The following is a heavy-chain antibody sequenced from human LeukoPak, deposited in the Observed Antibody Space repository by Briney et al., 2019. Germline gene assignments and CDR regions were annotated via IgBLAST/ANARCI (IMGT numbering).Heavy chain of an antibody. CDR2: INHSGST. CDR3: ASATIGYYYGSGSPNWFDP. D-gene: IGHD3-10*01. J-gene: IGHJ5*02. Sequence: SETLSLTCAVYGGSFSGYYWSWIRQPPGKGLEWIGEINHSGSTNYNPSLKSRVTISVDTSKNQFSLKLSSVTAADTAVYYCASATIGYYYGSGSPNWFDPWGQGTLVTVSS. CDR1: GGSFSGYY. V-gene: IGHV4-34*01.